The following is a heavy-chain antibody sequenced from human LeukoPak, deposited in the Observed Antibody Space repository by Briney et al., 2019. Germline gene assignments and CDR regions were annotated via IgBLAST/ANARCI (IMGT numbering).Heavy chain of an antibody. CDR2: IRGSGAGT. CDR1: GFTFSSYG. Sequence: PGGSLRLSCAASGFTFSSYGMTWVRQAPGKGLEWVSSIRGSGAGTYYADSVKGRFTISRDNSKNTLYLQMNSLRAEDTAVYYCAKDLYTFDYWGQGTLVTVSS. D-gene: IGHD2-2*02. J-gene: IGHJ4*02. V-gene: IGHV3-23*01. CDR3: AKDLYTFDY.